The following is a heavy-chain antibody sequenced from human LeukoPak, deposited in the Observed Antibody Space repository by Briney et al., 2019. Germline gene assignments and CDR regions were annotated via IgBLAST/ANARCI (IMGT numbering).Heavy chain of an antibody. V-gene: IGHV4-59*08. CDR1: GGSIINYY. Sequence: EPSETLSLTCSVSGGSIINYYWSWIRQPPGKGLEWIGYIYYSGSTNYNPSLKSRVILSVDTSKNQFSLKLRSATAADTAVYYCVRHPEYGRPGTLLTVSS. CDR3: VRHPEY. J-gene: IGHJ4*02. CDR2: IYYSGST.